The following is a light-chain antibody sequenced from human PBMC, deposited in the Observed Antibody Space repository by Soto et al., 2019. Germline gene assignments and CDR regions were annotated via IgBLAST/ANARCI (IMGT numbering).Light chain of an antibody. V-gene: IGLV2-23*01. CDR1: SSDVGSYNL. CDR2: EGS. Sequence: QSALTQPASVSGSPGQSITISCTGTSSDVGSYNLVSRYQQHPGKAPKLMIYEGSKRPSGVSNRFSGSKSGNTASLTISGLRAEDEADYFCCSYAGSSTSVVFGGGTKLTVL. CDR3: CSYAGSSTSVV. J-gene: IGLJ2*01.